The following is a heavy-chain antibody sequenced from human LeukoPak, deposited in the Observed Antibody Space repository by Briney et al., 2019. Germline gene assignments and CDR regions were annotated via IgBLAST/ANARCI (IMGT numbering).Heavy chain of an antibody. J-gene: IGHJ4*02. CDR3: ARAFIAVAGYFDY. Sequence: SQTLSLTCTVSGGSISSGGYYWSWIRQHPGKGLEWLGYLYYSGSTYYNPSLKSRVTISVDTPKNQFSLKLSSVTAADTAVYYCARAFIAVAGYFDYWGQGTLVTVSS. D-gene: IGHD6-19*01. CDR2: LYYSGST. CDR1: GGSISSGGYY. V-gene: IGHV4-31*03.